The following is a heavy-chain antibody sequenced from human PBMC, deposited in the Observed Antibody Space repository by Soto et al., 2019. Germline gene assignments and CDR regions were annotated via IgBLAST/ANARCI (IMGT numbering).Heavy chain of an antibody. CDR2: IYYSGST. J-gene: IGHJ4*02. CDR3: ARGVVVITAEVYYFDY. Sequence: PSETLALSSTDSGGSIRSSYWSWIRQPPGKGLEWNGYIYYSGSTNYNPSLKSRVTISVDTSKNQFSLKLSSVTAADTAVYYCARGVVVITAEVYYFDYWGQGTLVTVSS. CDR1: GGSIRSSY. D-gene: IGHD3-22*01. V-gene: IGHV4-59*01.